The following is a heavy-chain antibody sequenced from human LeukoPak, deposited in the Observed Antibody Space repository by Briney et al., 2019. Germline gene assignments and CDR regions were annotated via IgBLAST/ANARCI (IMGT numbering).Heavy chain of an antibody. V-gene: IGHV4-61*05. CDR2: IYYSGSP. Sequence: SETLSLTCTVSGGSISSSSYYWGWIRQPPGKGLEWIGYIYYSGSPNYNFSLKSRVTISVDTSKNQFSLKLSSVTAADTAVYYCARGDDYWGQGTLVTVSS. CDR3: ARGDDY. J-gene: IGHJ4*02. CDR1: GGSISSSSYY. D-gene: IGHD2-21*01.